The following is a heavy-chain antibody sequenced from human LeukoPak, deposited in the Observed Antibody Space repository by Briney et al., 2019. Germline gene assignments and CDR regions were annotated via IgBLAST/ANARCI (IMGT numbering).Heavy chain of an antibody. CDR2: ISSNGGTT. CDR1: GFTFSSYA. CDR3: ARDSVRGSTSLLNWFDP. V-gene: IGHV3-64*01. D-gene: IGHD2-2*01. J-gene: IGHJ5*02. Sequence: GGSLRLSCAASGFTFSSYAMHRVRQAPGKGLEYVSAISSNGGTTYYANSVKGRFTISRDNSKNTLYLQMGSLGGEDMAVYYCARDSVRGSTSLLNWFDPWGQGTLVTVSS.